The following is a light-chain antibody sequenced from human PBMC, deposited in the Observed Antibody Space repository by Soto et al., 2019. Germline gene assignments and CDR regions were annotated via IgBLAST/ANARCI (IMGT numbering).Light chain of an antibody. V-gene: IGLV2-14*01. CDR1: SSDVGGYNY. J-gene: IGLJ2*01. CDR2: DVS. CDR3: SSYTSSSTRV. Sequence: QSVLTQPASVSGSPRQSITISCTGTSSDVGGYNYVSWYQQHPGKAPKLMIYDVSNRPSGVSNRFSGSKSGNTASLTISALQAEDEADYYCSSYTSSSTRVFGGGT.